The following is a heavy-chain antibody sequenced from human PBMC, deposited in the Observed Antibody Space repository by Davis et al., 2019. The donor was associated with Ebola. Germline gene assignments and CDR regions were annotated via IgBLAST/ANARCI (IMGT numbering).Heavy chain of an antibody. CDR2: IIPIFGTA. J-gene: IGHJ6*02. CDR1: GYTFTGYY. D-gene: IGHD2-21*02. CDR3: ARYTGDYYSIYYYGMDV. Sequence: SVKVSCKASGYTFTGYYMHWVRQAPGQGLEWMGGIIPIFGTANYAQKFQGRVTITADESTSTAYMELSSLRSEDTAVYYCARYTGDYYSIYYYGMDVWGQGTTVTVSS. V-gene: IGHV1-69*13.